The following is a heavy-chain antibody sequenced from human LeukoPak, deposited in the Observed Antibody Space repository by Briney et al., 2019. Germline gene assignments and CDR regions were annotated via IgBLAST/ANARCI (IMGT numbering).Heavy chain of an antibody. CDR2: INHSGST. CDR3: ARRPAGYNNWFDP. V-gene: IGHV4-34*01. D-gene: IGHD5-18*01. Sequence: RSSETLSLTCAVYGGSFSGYYWSWIRQPPGKGLEWIGEINHSGSTNYNPSLKSRVTISVDTSKNQFSLKLSSVTAADTAVYYCARRPAGYNNWFDPWGQGTLVTVSS. J-gene: IGHJ5*02. CDR1: GGSFSGYY.